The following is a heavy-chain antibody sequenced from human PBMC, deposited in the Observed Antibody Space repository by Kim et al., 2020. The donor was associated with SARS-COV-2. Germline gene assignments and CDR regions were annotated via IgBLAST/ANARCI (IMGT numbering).Heavy chain of an antibody. CDR2: IKQDGSEN. D-gene: IGHD2-2*01. J-gene: IGHJ1*01. Sequence: GSLRLSCAASGFTFSGYWMSWVRQAPGKGLEWVANIKQDGSENYFVDSVKGRFTISRDNAKNSLYLQMNGLRAEDTAVYYCARGVTPAVTSYITQYFQDWGQGTLVTVSS. CDR1: GFTFSGYW. CDR3: ARGVTPAVTSYITQYFQD. V-gene: IGHV3-7*03.